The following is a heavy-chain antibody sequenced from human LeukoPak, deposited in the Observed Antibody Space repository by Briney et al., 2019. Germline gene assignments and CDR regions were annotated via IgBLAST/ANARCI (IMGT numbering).Heavy chain of an antibody. Sequence: GGSLRLSCAASGFTFSSYAMHWVRQAPGKGLEWVSVIYSGGSTNYADSVKDRFTISRDNSKNTLYLQMNSLRAEDTAVYYCARYTSSPGEGMDVWGQGTTVTVSS. CDR1: GFTFSSYA. CDR3: ARYTSSPGEGMDV. D-gene: IGHD3-16*01. V-gene: IGHV3-66*01. CDR2: IYSGGST. J-gene: IGHJ6*02.